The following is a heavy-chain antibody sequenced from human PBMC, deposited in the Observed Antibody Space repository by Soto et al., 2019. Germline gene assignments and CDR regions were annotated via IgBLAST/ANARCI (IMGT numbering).Heavy chain of an antibody. CDR1: GFSLSTSGVG. CDR3: AHRRGYSSSWYGDYNWFDP. CDR2: IYWDDDK. V-gene: IGHV2-5*02. Sequence: SGPTLVNPTQTLTLTCTYCGFSLSTSGVGVGWIRQPPGKALEWLALIYWDDDKRYSPSLKSRLTITKDTSKNQVVLTMTNMDPVDTATYYCAHRRGYSSSWYGDYNWFDPWGQGTLVTVSS. J-gene: IGHJ5*02. D-gene: IGHD6-13*01.